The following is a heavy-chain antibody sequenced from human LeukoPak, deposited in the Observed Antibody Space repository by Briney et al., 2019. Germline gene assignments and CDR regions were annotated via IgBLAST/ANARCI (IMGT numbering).Heavy chain of an antibody. CDR3: ARGVNVAAPRGWYFDL. J-gene: IGHJ2*01. Sequence: ASVKVSCKASGYTFTSYYVHWVRQAPGQGLEWMGIINPSGGSTSYAQKFQGRVTMTRDTSTSTVYMELSSLRSEDTAVYYCARGVNVAAPRGWYFDLWGRGTLVTVSS. CDR1: GYTFTSYY. D-gene: IGHD6-13*01. V-gene: IGHV1-46*01. CDR2: INPSGGST.